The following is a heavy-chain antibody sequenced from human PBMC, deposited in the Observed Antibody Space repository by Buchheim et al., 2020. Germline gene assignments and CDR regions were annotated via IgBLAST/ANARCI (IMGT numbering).Heavy chain of an antibody. CDR3: ARDNSDWSSDY. CDR1: GYTFTNYH. D-gene: IGHD6-19*01. J-gene: IGHJ4*02. V-gene: IGHV1-46*01. Sequence: QVQLVQSGAEVTKPGASVKASCKASGYTFTNYHMHWVRQAPGQGLEWMAIINPSSGRTRYAQKFQGRVTVTRDKSTSPVDMELSSLSSEDTAVYYCARDNSDWSSDYWGPG. CDR2: INPSSGRT.